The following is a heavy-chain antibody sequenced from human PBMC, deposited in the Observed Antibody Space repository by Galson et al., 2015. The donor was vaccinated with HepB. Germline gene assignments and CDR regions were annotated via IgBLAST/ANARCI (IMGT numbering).Heavy chain of an antibody. CDR3: AKDPQYDIGVIAH. Sequence: SLRLSCAASGFTFSSYGMHWVRQAPGKGLEWVAIIWYDGSNKFYADSVKGRFTISRDNSKNTLYLQMNSLRTEDTAVYYCAKDPQYDIGVIAHWGQGTLVTVSS. D-gene: IGHD3-10*01. CDR1: GFTFSSYG. V-gene: IGHV3-30*02. CDR2: IWYDGSNK. J-gene: IGHJ4*02.